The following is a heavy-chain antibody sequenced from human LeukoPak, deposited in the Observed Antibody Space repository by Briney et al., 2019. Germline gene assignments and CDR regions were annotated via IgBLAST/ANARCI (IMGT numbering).Heavy chain of an antibody. Sequence: SVKVSCKASGGTFSSYAISWVRQAPGQGLEWMGGIIPIFGTANYAQKFQGRVTITADESTSTAYMELSSLRSEDTAVYYCARDLETYCSSTSCAKYNWFDPWGQGTLVTVSS. CDR2: IIPIFGTA. V-gene: IGHV1-69*13. D-gene: IGHD2-2*01. CDR1: GGTFSSYA. J-gene: IGHJ5*02. CDR3: ARDLETYCSSTSCAKYNWFDP.